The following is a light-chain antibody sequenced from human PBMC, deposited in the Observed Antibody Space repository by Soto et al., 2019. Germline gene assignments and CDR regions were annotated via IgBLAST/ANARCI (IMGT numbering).Light chain of an antibody. V-gene: IGLV2-14*01. CDR2: EVN. CDR3: SSYTGGRTYWI. CDR1: SSNIGGNS. J-gene: IGLJ2*01. Sequence: QSVMTQPPSVSAAPGQKVTISCSGSSSNIGGNSVSWYQQLPGTAPKLIIFEVNNRPSGVSNRFSGSKSGNTASLTISGLQLEDEADYHCSSYTGGRTYWIFGGGTKLTVL.